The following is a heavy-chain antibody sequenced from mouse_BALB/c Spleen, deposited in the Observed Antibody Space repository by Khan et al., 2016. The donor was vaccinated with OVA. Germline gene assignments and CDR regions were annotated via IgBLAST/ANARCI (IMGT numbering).Heavy chain of an antibody. CDR3: VRIPVPPYFLDC. CDR1: GYTFTNYT. CDR2: INPSSGYT. Sequence: QVQLKQSGAELARPGASVKMSCKASGYTFTNYTMHWVKQRPGQGLEWIGYINPSSGYTNYNQKFKDKATLTADKSSSTAYMQLTSLTSEDSAVXYCVRIPVPPYFLDCWGQGTTLTVSS. V-gene: IGHV1-4*01. J-gene: IGHJ2*01.